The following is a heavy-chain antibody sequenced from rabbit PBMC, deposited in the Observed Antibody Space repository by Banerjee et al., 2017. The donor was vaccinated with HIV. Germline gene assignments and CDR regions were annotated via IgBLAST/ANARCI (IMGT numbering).Heavy chain of an antibody. CDR2: IYTGSGTT. Sequence: QEQLVESGGGLVQPEGSLTLTCTASGFSFSSGYFMCWVRQPPGKGLELIGCIYTGSGTTYYASWVNGRFTISRNTSLNTVDLKMTSLTAADTATYFCARGSDCTYGYTDCAFRFWGQGTLVTVS. D-gene: IGHD6-1*01. CDR3: ARGSDCTYGYTDCAFRF. V-gene: IGHV1S43*01. J-gene: IGHJ3*01. CDR1: GFSFSSGYF.